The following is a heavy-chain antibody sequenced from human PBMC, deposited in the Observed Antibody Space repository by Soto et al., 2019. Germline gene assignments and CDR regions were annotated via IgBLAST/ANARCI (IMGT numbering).Heavy chain of an antibody. CDR2: INHSGST. Sequence: SETLSLTCAVYGGSFSGYYWSWIRQPPGKGLEWIGEINHSGSTNYNPSLKSRVTISVDTSKNQFSLKLSSVTAADTAVYYCARYCGGDCSHRGAYYYGMDVWGQGTTVTVSS. J-gene: IGHJ6*02. D-gene: IGHD2-21*02. V-gene: IGHV4-34*01. CDR1: GGSFSGYY. CDR3: ARYCGGDCSHRGAYYYGMDV.